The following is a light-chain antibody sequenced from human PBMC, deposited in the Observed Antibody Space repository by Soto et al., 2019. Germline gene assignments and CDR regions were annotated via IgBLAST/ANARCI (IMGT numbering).Light chain of an antibody. Sequence: QSAVTQPPSASGSPGQSVTISCTGTSSDVGGYNYVSWYQQHPGKAPKLMIYEVSKRPSGVPDRFSGSKSGNTASLTVSGLQAEDEADYYCSSSRVFGGGTKLTVL. J-gene: IGLJ2*01. V-gene: IGLV2-8*01. CDR2: EVS. CDR1: SSDVGGYNY. CDR3: SSSRV.